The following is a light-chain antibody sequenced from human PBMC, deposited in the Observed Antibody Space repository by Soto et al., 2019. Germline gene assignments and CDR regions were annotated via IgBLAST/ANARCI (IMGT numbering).Light chain of an antibody. CDR2: DVS. Sequence: QSALTQPASVSGSPGQSITISCTGTSSDVGGYNYVSWYQQHPGKAPKLMLYDVSNRPSGVSNRFSGSKSGNTASLTISGLQAEDEADYYCSSYRSRSTLLYVFGTGTKLTVL. CDR3: SSYRSRSTLLYV. J-gene: IGLJ1*01. CDR1: SSDVGGYNY. V-gene: IGLV2-14*01.